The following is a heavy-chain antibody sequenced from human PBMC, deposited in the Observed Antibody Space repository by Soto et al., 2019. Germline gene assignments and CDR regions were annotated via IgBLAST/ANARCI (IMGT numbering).Heavy chain of an antibody. D-gene: IGHD6-19*01. Sequence: VESLKISCRGCGYTFTDYWIGWVRQMPGKGLEWMGIIYTCDSDTRYSPSFQGQVTISADKSISTAYLQWRSLKASDTAIHYRARLKEGGAVAGFHWGQGTLVTASS. CDR2: IYTCDSDT. J-gene: IGHJ4*02. CDR1: GYTFTDYW. CDR3: ARLKEGGAVAGFH. V-gene: IGHV5-51*01.